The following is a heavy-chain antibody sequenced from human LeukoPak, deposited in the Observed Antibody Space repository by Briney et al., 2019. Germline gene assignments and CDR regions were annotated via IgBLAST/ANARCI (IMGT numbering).Heavy chain of an antibody. CDR2: IIPIFGTA. Sequence: GASVKVSCKASGGTFSSYAISWVRQAPGQGLEWMGGIIPIFGTANYAQKFQGRVTITADKSTSTAYMELSSLRSEDTAVYYCARDEGAAARPAYAFDIWGQGTMVTVPS. CDR1: GGTFSSYA. J-gene: IGHJ3*02. V-gene: IGHV1-69*06. D-gene: IGHD6-6*01. CDR3: ARDEGAAARPAYAFDI.